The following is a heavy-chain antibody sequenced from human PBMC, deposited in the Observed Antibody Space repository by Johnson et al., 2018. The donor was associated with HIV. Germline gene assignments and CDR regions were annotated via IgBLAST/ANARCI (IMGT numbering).Heavy chain of an antibody. D-gene: IGHD6-19*01. CDR3: AREPSSGPLPDACDI. CDR1: GFTFSSYA. J-gene: IGHJ3*02. Sequence: QVQLVESGGGVVQPGRSLRLSCAASGFTFSSYAMHWVRQAPGKGLEWVAVISYDGSNKYYADSVKGRFTISRDNSKNTLYLQMNSLRAEDTAVYYCAREPSSGPLPDACDIWGQGTMVTVSS. CDR2: ISYDGSNK. V-gene: IGHV3-30*04.